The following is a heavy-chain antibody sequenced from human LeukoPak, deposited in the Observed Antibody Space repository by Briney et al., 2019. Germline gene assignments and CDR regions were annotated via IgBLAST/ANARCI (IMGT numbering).Heavy chain of an antibody. V-gene: IGHV3-15*01. J-gene: IGHJ4*02. CDR1: EFTLRDAW. CDR2: IKSTTDGVTT. Sequence: PGGSLRLSCSASEFTLRDAWMNWVRQAPGKGLEWVARIKSTTDGVTTDYAAPVKGRFTISRDDSRNTLYLQLNSLKTEDTALYYCTRIRGYSAYDFNYWGQGTLVTVSS. CDR3: TRIRGYSAYDFNY. D-gene: IGHD5-12*01.